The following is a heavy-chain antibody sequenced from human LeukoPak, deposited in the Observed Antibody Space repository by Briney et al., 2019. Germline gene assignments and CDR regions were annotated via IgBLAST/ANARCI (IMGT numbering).Heavy chain of an antibody. V-gene: IGHV4-61*08. J-gene: IGHJ5*02. Sequence: ASETLSLTCTVSGGSISSGDYYWSWIRQPPGKGLEWIGYIYYSGSTKYNPSLKSRVTISVDTAKNQFSLKLSSVTAADTAVYYCARSTYGDYSPTFFDPWGQGTLVTVSS. CDR1: GGSISSGDYY. D-gene: IGHD4-17*01. CDR2: IYYSGST. CDR3: ARSTYGDYSPTFFDP.